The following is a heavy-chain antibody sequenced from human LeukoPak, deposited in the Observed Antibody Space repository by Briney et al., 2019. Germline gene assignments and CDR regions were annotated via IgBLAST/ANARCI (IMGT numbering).Heavy chain of an antibody. CDR3: ARDRGLGTGAFDI. CDR2: IWYDGSNK. CDR1: GFTFSRFG. J-gene: IGHJ3*02. Sequence: AGGSLRLSCAASGFTFSRFGMHWVRQVPGEGLECVASIWYDGSNKWSADSVKGRFTISRDDSKSTVYLQMNSLRVEDTALYYCARDRGLGTGAFDIWGQGTMVTDSS. D-gene: IGHD7-27*01. V-gene: IGHV3-33*01.